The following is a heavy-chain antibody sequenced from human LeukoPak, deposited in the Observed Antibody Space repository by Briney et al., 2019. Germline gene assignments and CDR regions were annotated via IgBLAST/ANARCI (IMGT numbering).Heavy chain of an antibody. V-gene: IGHV4-34*01. D-gene: IGHD4-23*01. CDR3: ARYLDYGGNSRVFQH. Sequence: KPSETLSLTCAVYGESFNNFQWSWIRQPPGKALEWVGEIDHTGNTNYNPSLKSRVTISVDTSKNQFSLKLSSVTAADTAVYYCARYLDYGGNSRVFQHWGQGTLVTVSS. CDR2: IDHTGNT. J-gene: IGHJ1*01. CDR1: GESFNNFQ.